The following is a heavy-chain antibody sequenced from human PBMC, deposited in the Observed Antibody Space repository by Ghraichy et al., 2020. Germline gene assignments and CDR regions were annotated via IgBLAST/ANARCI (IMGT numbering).Heavy chain of an antibody. CDR3: ARAYDSSGFNFDY. J-gene: IGHJ4*02. CDR1: GGSISSGGYY. CDR2: IYYSGST. D-gene: IGHD3-22*01. Sequence: SETLSLTCTVSGGSISSGGYYWSWIRQHLGKGLEWIGYIYYSGSTYYNPSLKSRVTISVDTSKNQFSLKLSSVTAADTAVYYCARAYDSSGFNFDYWGQGTLVTVSS. V-gene: IGHV4-31*03.